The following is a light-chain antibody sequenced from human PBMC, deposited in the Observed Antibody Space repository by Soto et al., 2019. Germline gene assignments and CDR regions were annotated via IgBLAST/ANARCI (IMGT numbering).Light chain of an antibody. J-gene: IGKJ5*01. Sequence: EIVMTQSPATPSVSPGERATLSCRASQSVSSNLAWYQQKPGQAPSLLIYGASTRATGIPARFSGSGSGTEFTHTISSLQSEDFAVYYCQHYNNWPSITFGQGTRLGIK. CDR3: QHYNNWPSIT. V-gene: IGKV3-15*01. CDR1: QSVSSN. CDR2: GAS.